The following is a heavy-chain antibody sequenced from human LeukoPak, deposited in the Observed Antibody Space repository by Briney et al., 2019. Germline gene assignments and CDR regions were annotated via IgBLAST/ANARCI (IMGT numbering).Heavy chain of an antibody. Sequence: GGSLRLSCAASGFTFSSYSMNRVRQPPGKGLEWVSYITSSSSTIYYADSVKGRFTISRDNAKNSLFLQMNSLRAEDTAVYYCAPGEPTDYWGQGTLVTVSS. V-gene: IGHV3-48*01. D-gene: IGHD1-26*01. J-gene: IGHJ4*02. CDR1: GFTFSSYS. CDR3: APGEPTDY. CDR2: ITSSSSTI.